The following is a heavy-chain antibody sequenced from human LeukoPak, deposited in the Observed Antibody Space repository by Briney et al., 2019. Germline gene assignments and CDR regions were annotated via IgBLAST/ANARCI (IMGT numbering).Heavy chain of an antibody. CDR1: GYTFTSYG. D-gene: IGHD3-10*01. CDR2: ISAYNGNT. J-gene: IGHJ6*02. V-gene: IGHV1-18*01. CDR3: GRVESGSLLLYGMDV. Sequence: ASVKVSCKASGYTFTSYGISWVRQAPGQGLEWMGWISAYNGNTNYAQKFQGRVTMTRDTSISTAYMELSSLRSEDTAVYYCGRVESGSLLLYGMDVWGQGTTVTVSS.